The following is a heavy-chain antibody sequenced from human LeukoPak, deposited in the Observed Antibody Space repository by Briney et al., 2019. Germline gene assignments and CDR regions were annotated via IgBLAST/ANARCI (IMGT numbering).Heavy chain of an antibody. D-gene: IGHD2-2*01. J-gene: IGHJ4*02. CDR2: IYYSGGT. CDR1: GGSISSSSYY. V-gene: IGHV4-39*01. CDR3: ARGQAPHLNCSSTSCPHSGVDY. Sequence: SETLSLTCTVSGGSISSSSYYWGWIRQPPGKGLEWIGSIYYSGGTYYNPSLKSRVTISVDTSKNQFSLKLSSVTAADTAVYYCARGQAPHLNCSSTSCPHSGVDYWGQGTLVTVSS.